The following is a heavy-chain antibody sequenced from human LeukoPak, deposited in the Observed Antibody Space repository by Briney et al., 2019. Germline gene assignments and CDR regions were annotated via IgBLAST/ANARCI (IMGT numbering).Heavy chain of an antibody. J-gene: IGHJ4*02. Sequence: EASVEVSCKASGYTFTDYYIHWVRQAPGQGLEWMRWINPKIGGTNYAQKFQGRVTMTRDTSISTAYMELSSLRSDDTAVFYCTILNSDRVWGQGTLVTVSS. D-gene: IGHD1-1*01. V-gene: IGHV1-2*02. CDR3: TILNSDRV. CDR1: GYTFTDYY. CDR2: INPKIGGT.